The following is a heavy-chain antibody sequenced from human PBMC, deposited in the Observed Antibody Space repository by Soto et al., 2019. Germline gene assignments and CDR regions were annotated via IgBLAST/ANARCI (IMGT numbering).Heavy chain of an antibody. CDR1: GFTLNNYY. CDR3: ARDPVTAD. V-gene: IGHV3-7*03. Sequence: VGSLRLSCAASGFTLNNYYLSWVRQAPGKGLEWVGNIKGDGSDPHYVDSVKGRFTISRDNAENSIYLQMNSLKAEDTAMYYCARDPVTADWGQGTLVTVSS. CDR2: IKGDGSDP. J-gene: IGHJ4*02.